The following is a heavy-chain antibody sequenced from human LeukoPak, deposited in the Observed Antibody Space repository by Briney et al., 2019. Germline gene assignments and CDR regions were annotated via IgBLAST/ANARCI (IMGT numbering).Heavy chain of an antibody. CDR3: ARGDYYDSSGYYYGPDY. Sequence: GGSLRLSCAASGFTFSGYSMNWVRQAPGKGLEWVSSISSSSGYIYFVDSVKGRFTISRDNAKNSLYLLMNSLRAEDTAVYYCARGDYYDSSGYYYGPDYWGQGTLVTVSS. J-gene: IGHJ4*02. D-gene: IGHD3-22*01. CDR2: ISSSSGYI. V-gene: IGHV3-21*01. CDR1: GFTFSGYS.